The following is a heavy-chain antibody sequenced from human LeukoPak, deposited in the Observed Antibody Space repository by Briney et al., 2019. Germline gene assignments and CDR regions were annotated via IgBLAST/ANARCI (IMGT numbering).Heavy chain of an antibody. V-gene: IGHV3-30*18. CDR3: AKVIVGWLLDY. Sequence: GWSLRLSCEASGVTFRSSWMSWVRQAPGKGLEWVAVISYDGSNKYYADSVMGRFTISRDNSKNTLYLQMNSLRADDTAMYYCAKVIVGWLLDYWGQGTLVTVSS. J-gene: IGHJ4*02. D-gene: IGHD3-16*02. CDR1: GVTFRSSW. CDR2: ISYDGSNK.